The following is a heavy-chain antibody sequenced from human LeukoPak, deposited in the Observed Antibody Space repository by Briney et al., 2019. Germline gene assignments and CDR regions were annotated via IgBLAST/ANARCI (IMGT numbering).Heavy chain of an antibody. J-gene: IGHJ4*02. CDR2: IIPILGIA. Sequence: SVKVSCKASGGTFSSYAISWVRQAPGQGLEWMGRIIPILGIANYAQKFQGRVTITADKSTSTAYMELSSLRSEDTAVYYCARDPGGKAVADPFDYWGQGTLVTVSS. D-gene: IGHD6-19*01. CDR3: ARDPGGKAVADPFDY. CDR1: GGTFSSYA. V-gene: IGHV1-69*04.